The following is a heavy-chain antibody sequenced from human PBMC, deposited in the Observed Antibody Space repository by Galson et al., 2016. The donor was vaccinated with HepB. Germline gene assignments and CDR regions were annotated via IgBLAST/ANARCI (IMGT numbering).Heavy chain of an antibody. CDR3: SHRRHNFYLFDP. CDR1: GFSLSTNGMG. D-gene: IGHD3-3*01. J-gene: IGHJ5*02. V-gene: IGHV2-5*02. CDR2: IDWDDDK. Sequence: PALVKPTQTLTLTCTFSGFSLSTNGMGVGWIRQPPGKALEWLALIDWDDDKRYSPSLKSRTTITQDTSKNPVVLTMTNMDPMDTATYYCSHRRHNFYLFDPWGQGTLVTVSS.